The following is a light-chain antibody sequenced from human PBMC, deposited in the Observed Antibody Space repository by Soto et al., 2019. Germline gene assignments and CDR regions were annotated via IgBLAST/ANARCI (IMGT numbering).Light chain of an antibody. CDR1: QSVSSRY. J-gene: IGKJ4*01. V-gene: IGKV3-20*01. CDR2: DAF. Sequence: EIVLTQSPGTLSLSPGERATLSCRASQSVSSRYLAWYQQKPGQAPRLLIYDAFSRATGIPDRFSGSGSGTDFTLTCSRLEPEDFAFYFCQQYGNLVTFGGGTKVEIK. CDR3: QQYGNLVT.